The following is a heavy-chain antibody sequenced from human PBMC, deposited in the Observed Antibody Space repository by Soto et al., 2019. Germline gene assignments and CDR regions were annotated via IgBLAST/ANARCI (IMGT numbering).Heavy chain of an antibody. V-gene: IGHV3-23*01. J-gene: IGHJ4*02. CDR1: GFTFNNYA. Sequence: EVQLLESGGGLVQPGGSLRLSCAASGFTFNNYAMSWVRQAPGKGLEWVSAITGAGAGTYYADSVKGRFTISRDNSNNTLYLQMNSLTVEDTALYYCAKCFRNYAADNFDNWGQGTLVTVSS. D-gene: IGHD4-4*01. CDR2: ITGAGAGT. CDR3: AKCFRNYAADNFDN.